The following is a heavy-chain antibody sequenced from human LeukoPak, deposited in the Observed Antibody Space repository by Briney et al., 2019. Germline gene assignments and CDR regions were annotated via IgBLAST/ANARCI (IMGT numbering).Heavy chain of an antibody. Sequence: SETLSLTCTVSGGSICGYYWSWIRQPAGKGLEWIGRIYMDGSTTYNHSLKSRVTISVDTSKNQFSLKLSSVTAADTAVYYCARGYSYGYVYYFDYWGQGTLVTVSS. V-gene: IGHV4-4*07. CDR3: ARGYSYGYVYYFDY. CDR2: IYMDGST. CDR1: GGSICGYY. D-gene: IGHD5-18*01. J-gene: IGHJ4*02.